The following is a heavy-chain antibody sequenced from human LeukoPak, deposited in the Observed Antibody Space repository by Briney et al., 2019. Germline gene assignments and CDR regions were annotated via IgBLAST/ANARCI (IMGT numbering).Heavy chain of an antibody. J-gene: IGHJ4*02. Sequence: GESLKISCKGSGYSFTSYWIGWMRQMPGKGLEWMGIIYPGDSDTRYSPSFQGQVTISADKSISTAYLQWSSLKASDTATYYCARQRTSSYDDYWGQGTLVTVSS. CDR1: GYSFTSYW. CDR3: ARQRTSSYDDY. CDR2: IYPGDSDT. D-gene: IGHD1-14*01. V-gene: IGHV5-51*01.